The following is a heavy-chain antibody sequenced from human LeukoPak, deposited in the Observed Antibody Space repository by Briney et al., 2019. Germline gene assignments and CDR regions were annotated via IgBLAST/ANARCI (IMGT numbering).Heavy chain of an antibody. CDR2: IKSKTDGGTT. Sequence: KAGGSLRLSCAASGFTFSNAWMSWVRQAPGKGLEWVGRIKSKTDGGTTDYAAPVKGRFTISRDDSKNTLYLQMNSLKTEDTAVYYCTTDNLFGEIDYWGQGTLVTVSS. CDR1: GFTFSNAW. J-gene: IGHJ4*02. D-gene: IGHD3-10*02. CDR3: TTDNLFGEIDY. V-gene: IGHV3-15*01.